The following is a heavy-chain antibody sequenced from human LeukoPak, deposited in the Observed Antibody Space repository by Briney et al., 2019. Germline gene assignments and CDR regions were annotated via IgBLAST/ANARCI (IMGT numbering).Heavy chain of an antibody. CDR1: GFIFSSYG. J-gene: IGHJ4*02. D-gene: IGHD1-26*01. CDR2: IWSDGSQK. V-gene: IGHV3-33*01. Sequence: GGSLRLSCAASGFIFSSYGFHWVRQAPGKGLEWVAAIWSDGSQKYYTDSVKGRFTISRDDSKSTLYLHMNSLRAEDTAVYSCARDNPIKKVPGIGPGYWGQGTLATVSS. CDR3: ARDNPIKKVPGIGPGY.